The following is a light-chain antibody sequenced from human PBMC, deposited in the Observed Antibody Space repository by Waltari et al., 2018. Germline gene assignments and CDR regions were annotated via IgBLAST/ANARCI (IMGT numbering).Light chain of an antibody. Sequence: QSALTQPTSVSGSLGQSITISCTGTSSTVGHYNYVSWYQHHPDNAPKLIIYEVTNRPSGVSTRFSGSKSGNTASLTISGLQAEDEAFYYCSSYTISSAIFIFGGGTKVTV. J-gene: IGLJ2*01. CDR1: SSTVGHYNY. CDR2: EVT. V-gene: IGLV2-14*01. CDR3: SSYTISSAIFI.